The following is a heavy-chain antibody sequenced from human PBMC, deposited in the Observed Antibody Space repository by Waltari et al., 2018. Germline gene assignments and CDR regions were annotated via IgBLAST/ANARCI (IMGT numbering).Heavy chain of an antibody. D-gene: IGHD3-9*01. Sequence: QVQLQESGSGLVKPSETLSLTCTVSGGSISSYYWSWIRQPPGKGLEWIGYIYYSGSTNYNPSLKSRVTISVDTSKNQFSLKLSSVTAADTAVYYCARTIRRLGMDVWGQGTTVTVSS. CDR3: ARTIRRLGMDV. J-gene: IGHJ6*02. CDR1: GGSISSYY. CDR2: IYYSGST. V-gene: IGHV4-59*01.